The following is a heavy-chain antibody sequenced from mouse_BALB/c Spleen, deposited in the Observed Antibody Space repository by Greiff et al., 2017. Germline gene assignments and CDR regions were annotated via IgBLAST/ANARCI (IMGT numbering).Heavy chain of an antibody. Sequence: EVQLVESGGDLVKPGGSLKLSCAASGFTFSSYGMSWVRQTPDKRLEWVATISSGGSYTYYPDSVKGRFTISRDNAKNTLYLQMSSLKSEDTAMYYCANWDGYAMDYWGQGTSVTVSS. CDR1: GFTFSSYG. V-gene: IGHV5-6*01. J-gene: IGHJ4*01. D-gene: IGHD4-1*01. CDR3: ANWDGYAMDY. CDR2: ISSGGSYT.